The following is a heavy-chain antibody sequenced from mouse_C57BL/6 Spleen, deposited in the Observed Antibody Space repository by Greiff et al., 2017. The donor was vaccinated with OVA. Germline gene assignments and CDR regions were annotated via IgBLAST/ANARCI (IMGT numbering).Heavy chain of an antibody. Sequence: QVQLQQSGAELVRPGASVTLSCKASGYTFTDYEMHWVKQTPVHGLEWIGAIDPETGGTAYNQKFKGKAILTADKSSSTAYMELRSLTSEDSAVYYCTRKKEIYAGFAYWGQGTLVTVSA. CDR2: IDPETGGT. D-gene: IGHD1-1*01. V-gene: IGHV1-15*01. CDR3: TRKKEIYAGFAY. CDR1: GYTFTDYE. J-gene: IGHJ3*01.